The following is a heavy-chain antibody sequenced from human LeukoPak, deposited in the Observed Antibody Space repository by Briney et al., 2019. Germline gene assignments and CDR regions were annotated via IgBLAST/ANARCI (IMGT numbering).Heavy chain of an antibody. D-gene: IGHD5-18*01. V-gene: IGHV3-21*01. CDR3: AASTKHPAMVDY. CDR1: GFTFSSYS. CDR2: IGSSSSYI. Sequence: GGSLRLSCAASGFTFSSYSMNWVRQAPGKGLEWVSSIGSSSSYIYYADSVKGRFTISRDIAKNSLHLQMSSLRAEDTAVYYCAASTKHPAMVDYWGQGTLVSVSS. J-gene: IGHJ4*02.